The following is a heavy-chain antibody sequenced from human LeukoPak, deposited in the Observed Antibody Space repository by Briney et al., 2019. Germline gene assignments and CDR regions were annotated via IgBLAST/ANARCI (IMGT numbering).Heavy chain of an antibody. CDR1: GYTFKSYA. CDR3: ARGSTMVRGVEDP. Sequence: ASVKVSCKASGYTFKSYAITWVRQAPGQGLEWMGIINPSGGSTSYAQKFQGRVTMTRDMSTSTVYMELSSLRSEDTAVYYCARGSTMVRGVEDPWGQGTLVTVSS. CDR2: INPSGGST. J-gene: IGHJ5*02. D-gene: IGHD3-10*01. V-gene: IGHV1-46*02.